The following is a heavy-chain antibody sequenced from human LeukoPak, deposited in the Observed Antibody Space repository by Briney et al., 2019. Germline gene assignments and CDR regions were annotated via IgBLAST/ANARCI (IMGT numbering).Heavy chain of an antibody. V-gene: IGHV1-2*02. CDR3: ATVATGEVFYYYMDV. CDR1: GYTFTGYY. CDR2: INPNSGGT. Sequence: ASVKDSCKASGYTFTGYYMHWVRQAPGQGLEWMGWINPNSGGTNYAQKFQGRVTMTRDTSISTAYMELSSLRSEDTAVYYCATVATGEVFYYYMDVWGKGTTVTVSS. D-gene: IGHD3-10*01. J-gene: IGHJ6*03.